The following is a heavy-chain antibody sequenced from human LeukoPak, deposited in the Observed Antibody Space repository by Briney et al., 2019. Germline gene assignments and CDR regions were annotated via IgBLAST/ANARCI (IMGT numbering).Heavy chain of an antibody. CDR3: ARGSGQSRGAFDI. Sequence: GASVKVSCKASGYTFTGYYMHWVRQAPGQGLEWTGWINPNSGGTNYAQKFQGRVTMTRDTSISTAYMELSRLRSDDTAVYYCARGSGQSRGAFDIWGQGTMVTVSS. CDR1: GYTFTGYY. V-gene: IGHV1-2*02. D-gene: IGHD3-10*01. J-gene: IGHJ3*02. CDR2: INPNSGGT.